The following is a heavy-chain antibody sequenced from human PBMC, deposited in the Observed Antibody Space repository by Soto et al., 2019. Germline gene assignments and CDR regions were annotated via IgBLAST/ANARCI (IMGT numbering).Heavy chain of an antibody. Sequence: GGSLKISCSGVGYKFGSAWIGWVRQMPGKGLEWMGIIKPGTSDIRYSPSCRGHVTISADEAVSTAYLQWSSLKASDTAMYYCARQLSHICDSWGQGTLVTVSS. CDR3: ARQLSHICDS. CDR2: IKPGTSDI. CDR1: GYKFGSAW. V-gene: IGHV5-51*01. J-gene: IGHJ4*02. D-gene: IGHD3-3*02.